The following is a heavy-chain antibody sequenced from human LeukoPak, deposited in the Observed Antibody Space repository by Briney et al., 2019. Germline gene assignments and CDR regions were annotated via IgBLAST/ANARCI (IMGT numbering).Heavy chain of an antibody. Sequence: GGSLRLSCVASGFTFGKYWMSWVRQAPGKGLEWVANIKLDGSEKNYVDSVKGRFTIFRDNTKNSLYLQMNSLRVEDTAVYYCARGRGADYGGNSGYFDYWGQGTLVTVSS. CDR3: ARGRGADYGGNSGYFDY. V-gene: IGHV3-7*01. CDR2: IKLDGSEK. D-gene: IGHD4-23*01. J-gene: IGHJ4*02. CDR1: GFTFGKYW.